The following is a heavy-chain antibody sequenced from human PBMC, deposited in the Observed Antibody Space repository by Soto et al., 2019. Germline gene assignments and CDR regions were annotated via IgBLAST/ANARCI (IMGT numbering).Heavy chain of an antibody. CDR2: INHSGGT. CDR1: GGSFSAYY. J-gene: IGHJ5*02. Sequence: XGTLTLTCAVYGGSFSAYYWSGIRQPPGKGLEWIGEINHSGGTSYNPSLKSRVTISVDTSKSQFSLKLTSVTAADRAVYYCARTRYCSGGSCYNWFDPWGQGTLVTVSS. D-gene: IGHD2-15*01. V-gene: IGHV4-34*01. CDR3: ARTRYCSGGSCYNWFDP.